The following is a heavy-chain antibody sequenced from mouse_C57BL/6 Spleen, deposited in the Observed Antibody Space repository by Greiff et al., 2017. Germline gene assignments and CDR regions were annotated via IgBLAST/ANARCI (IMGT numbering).Heavy chain of an antibody. CDR2: IDPETGGT. CDR1: GYTFTDYE. V-gene: IGHV1-15*01. CDR3: PCMTTVALERYFDV. D-gene: IGHD1-1*01. Sequence: QVQLQQSGAELVRPGASVTLSCKASGYTFTDYEMHWVKQTPVHGLEWIGAIDPETGGTAYNQKFKGKAILTADKSSSTAYMELRSLTSEDSAVYCCPCMTTVALERYFDVWGTGTTVTVSS. J-gene: IGHJ1*03.